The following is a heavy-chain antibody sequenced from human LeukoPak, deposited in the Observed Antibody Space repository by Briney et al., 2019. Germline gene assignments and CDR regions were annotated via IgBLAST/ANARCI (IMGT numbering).Heavy chain of an antibody. CDR1: GFTFDDYA. V-gene: IGHV3-9*01. D-gene: IGHD3-10*01. CDR2: ISWNSGSI. Sequence: PGGSLRLSCAASGFTFDDYAMHWVRHAPGKGLEWVSGISWNSGSIGYADSVKGRFTISRDNAKNSLYLQMNSLRAEDTALYYCAKGFGELLHNWFDPWGQGTLVTVSS. CDR3: AKGFGELLHNWFDP. J-gene: IGHJ5*02.